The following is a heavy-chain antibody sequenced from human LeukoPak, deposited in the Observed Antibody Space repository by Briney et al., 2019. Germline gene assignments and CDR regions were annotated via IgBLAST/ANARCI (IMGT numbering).Heavy chain of an antibody. Sequence: SVTLSLTCTVSGGSISSSSYYWGWIRQPPGKGLEWIGSIYYSGSTYYNPSLKSRVTISVDTSKNQFSLKLSSVTAADTAVYYCARDIVVVVAATQTYYYYYGMDVWGQGTTVTVSS. CDR2: IYYSGST. J-gene: IGHJ6*02. V-gene: IGHV4-39*02. CDR3: ARDIVVVVAATQTYYYYYGMDV. D-gene: IGHD2-15*01. CDR1: GGSISSSSYY.